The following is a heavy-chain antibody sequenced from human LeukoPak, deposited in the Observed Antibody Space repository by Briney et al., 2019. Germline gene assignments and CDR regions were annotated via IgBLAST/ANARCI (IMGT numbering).Heavy chain of an antibody. Sequence: PGGSERLSRAASGFTFCNYAMSWVSQAPGKGLEWVSGVSGSGTTTYNADSVEGQFSISRDNSKNTLFLQMNSLRADDTAVYYCAAPGQWSVYFDYWGRGTLVTVSS. V-gene: IGHV3-23*01. CDR3: AAPGQWSVYFDY. J-gene: IGHJ4*02. CDR1: GFTFCNYA. CDR2: VSGSGTTT. D-gene: IGHD6-19*01.